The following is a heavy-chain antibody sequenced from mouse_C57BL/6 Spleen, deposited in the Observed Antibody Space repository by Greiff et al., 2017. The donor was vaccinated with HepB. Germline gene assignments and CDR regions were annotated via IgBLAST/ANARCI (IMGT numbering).Heavy chain of an antibody. CDR2: ISDGGSYT. V-gene: IGHV5-4*03. CDR1: GFTFSSYA. J-gene: IGHJ2*01. CDR3: ARRDGSSYRSYFDY. D-gene: IGHD1-1*01. Sequence: EVKLVESGGGLVKPGGSLKLSCAASGFTFSSYAMSWVRQTPEKRLEWVATISDGGSYTYYPDNVKGRFTISRDNAKNNLYLQMSHLKSEDTAMYYCARRDGSSYRSYFDYWGQGTTLTVSS.